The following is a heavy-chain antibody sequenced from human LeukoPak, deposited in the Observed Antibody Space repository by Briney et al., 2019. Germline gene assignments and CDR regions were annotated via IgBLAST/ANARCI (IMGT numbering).Heavy chain of an antibody. CDR1: GFTFSSYA. J-gene: IGHJ4*02. CDR2: ISGSGGST. CDR3: AREVLSGSYAERCFDY. V-gene: IGHV3-23*01. Sequence: GGSLRLSCAASGFTFSSYAMSWVRQAPGKGLEWVSAISGSGGSTYYADSVKGRFTISRDNSKNTLYLQMNSLRAEDTAVYYCAREVLSGSYAERCFDYWGQGTLVTVSS. D-gene: IGHD1-26*01.